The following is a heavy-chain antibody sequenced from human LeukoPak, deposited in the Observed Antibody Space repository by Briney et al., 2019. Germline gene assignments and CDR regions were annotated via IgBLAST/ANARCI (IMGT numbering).Heavy chain of an antibody. CDR1: GFTFSSSG. Sequence: LGGSLRLSCAASGFTFSSSGIHWVRKAPGKGLEWVAFIHSDGDIKSYADSVKGRFTISRDNSKNMLYLHMNSLRPEDTAVYYCVKSDSPWGQGTLVTVSS. D-gene: IGHD2-21*02. J-gene: IGHJ5*02. CDR2: IHSDGDIK. CDR3: VKSDSP. V-gene: IGHV3-30*02.